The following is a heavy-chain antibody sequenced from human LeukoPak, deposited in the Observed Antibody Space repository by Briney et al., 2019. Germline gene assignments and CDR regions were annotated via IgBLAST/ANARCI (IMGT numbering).Heavy chain of an antibody. Sequence: GGSLRLSCAASGFTLSSYWMSWVRQAPGKGLAWVANIKYDGSEKDYVDSVKGRFTISRDNAKNSLYLQMNSLRAEDTAVYYCARDIAPAGLFFHYWGQGTLVTVSS. V-gene: IGHV3-7*01. D-gene: IGHD6-13*01. CDR3: ARDIAPAGLFFHY. J-gene: IGHJ4*02. CDR2: IKYDGSEK. CDR1: GFTLSSYW.